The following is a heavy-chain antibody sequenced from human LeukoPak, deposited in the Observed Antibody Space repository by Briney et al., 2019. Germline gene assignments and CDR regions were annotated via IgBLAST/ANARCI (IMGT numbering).Heavy chain of an antibody. CDR2: INHSGST. CDR1: GGSFSGYY. CDR3: ARWRITIFGLNFAAFDI. Sequence: PSETLSLTCAVYGGSFSGYYWSWIRQPPGKGLEWIGEINHSGSTSYNPSLKSLFTISVDTSENQFSLKLSSVTDADTAVYYCARWRITIFGLNFAAFDIWGQGTMVTVSS. V-gene: IGHV4-34*01. D-gene: IGHD3/OR15-3a*01. J-gene: IGHJ3*02.